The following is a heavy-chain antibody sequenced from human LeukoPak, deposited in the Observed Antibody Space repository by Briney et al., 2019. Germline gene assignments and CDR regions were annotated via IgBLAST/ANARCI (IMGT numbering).Heavy chain of an antibody. CDR2: ISYDGSNK. J-gene: IGHJ4*02. CDR3: ARGRKIFNY. D-gene: IGHD5-24*01. V-gene: IGHV3-30*03. CDR1: GFTFSSYG. Sequence: GRSLRLSCAASGFTFSSYGMHWVRQAPGKGLEWVAVISYDGSNKYYADSVKGRFTISRDNSKNTLYLQMNSLRAEDTAVYYCARGRKIFNYWGQGTLVTVSS.